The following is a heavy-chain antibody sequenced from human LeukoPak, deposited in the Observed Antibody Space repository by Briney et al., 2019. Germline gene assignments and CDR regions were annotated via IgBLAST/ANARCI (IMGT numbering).Heavy chain of an antibody. V-gene: IGHV1-24*01. Sequence: ASVKVSCEVSGYTLTELSMHWVRQAPGKGLEWMGGFDPEDGETIYAQKFQGRVTMTEDTSTDTAYMELSSLRSEDTAVYYCATDNPRQRYYGMDVWGQGTTVTVSS. D-gene: IGHD6-25*01. J-gene: IGHJ6*02. CDR2: FDPEDGET. CDR1: GYTLTELS. CDR3: ATDNPRQRYYGMDV.